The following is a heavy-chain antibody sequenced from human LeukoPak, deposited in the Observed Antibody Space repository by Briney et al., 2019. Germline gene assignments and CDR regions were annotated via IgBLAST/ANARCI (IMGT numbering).Heavy chain of an antibody. D-gene: IGHD5-18*01. Sequence: GGSLRLSCAASGFTFSSYSMNWVRQAPGKGLEWVSYISSSSSTIYYADSVKGRFTISRDNSKNTLYLQMNSLRAEDTAIYYCAKDRYSYGPRWGQGTLVTVSS. J-gene: IGHJ4*02. CDR1: GFTFSSYS. V-gene: IGHV3-48*01. CDR2: ISSSSSTI. CDR3: AKDRYSYGPR.